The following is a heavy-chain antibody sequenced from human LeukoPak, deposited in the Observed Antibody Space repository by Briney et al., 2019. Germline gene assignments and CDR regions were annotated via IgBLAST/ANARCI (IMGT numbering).Heavy chain of an antibody. V-gene: IGHV3-30*18. CDR2: ISYDGSNK. CDR3: AKDLSGSGSS. J-gene: IGHJ4*02. D-gene: IGHD3-10*01. CDR1: GFTLSSYG. Sequence: GGSLRLSCAASGFTLSSYGMHWVRQAPGKGLEWVAVISYDGSNKYYADSVKGRFTISRDNSKNTLYLQMNSLRAEDTAVYYCAKDLSGSGSSWGQGTLVTVSS.